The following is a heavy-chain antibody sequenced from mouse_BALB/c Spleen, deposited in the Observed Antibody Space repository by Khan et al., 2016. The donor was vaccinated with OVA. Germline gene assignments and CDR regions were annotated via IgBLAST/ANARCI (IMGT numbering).Heavy chain of an antibody. CDR2: ISTYYGDS. CDR1: GYTFTDYA. CDR3: VRGAEFAC. J-gene: IGHJ3*01. V-gene: IGHV1S137*01. Sequence: QVQLQQPGAELVRPGVSVKISCKGSGYTFTDYAMHWVKQRHAKSLEGIGVISTYYGDSDYNQKFQGKASMTVDRSSSTVYMELARLTSEDAACNCRVRGAEFACWARGTLVTVSA.